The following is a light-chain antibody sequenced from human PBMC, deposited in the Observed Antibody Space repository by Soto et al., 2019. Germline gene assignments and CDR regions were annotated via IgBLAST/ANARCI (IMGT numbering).Light chain of an antibody. CDR1: QSVSSSY. J-gene: IGKJ3*01. CDR3: QQYGSSLLFT. CDR2: GAS. Sequence: EIVLTQSPGTLSLSPGERATLSCRASQSVSSSYLAGYRQKPGQAPRLLIYGASSRATGIPDRFSGSGSGTDFTLTISRLEPEDFAVYYCQQYGSSLLFTFGPGTKVDIK. V-gene: IGKV3-20*01.